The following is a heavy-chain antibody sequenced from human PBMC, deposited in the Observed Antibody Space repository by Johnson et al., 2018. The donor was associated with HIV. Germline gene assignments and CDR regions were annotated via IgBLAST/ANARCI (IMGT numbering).Heavy chain of an antibody. D-gene: IGHD6-13*01. CDR3: ARGADPGIAAALV. CDR1: GFTFSSYA. Sequence: QMLLVESGGGVVQPGRSLRLSCAASGFTFSSYAMHWVRQAPGKGLEWVSGISWNSGSIGYADSVKGRFTISRDNSKNTLYLQMNSLRAEDTAVYYCARGADPGIAAALVWGQGTMVTVSS. J-gene: IGHJ3*01. V-gene: IGHV3-NL1*01. CDR2: ISWNSGSI.